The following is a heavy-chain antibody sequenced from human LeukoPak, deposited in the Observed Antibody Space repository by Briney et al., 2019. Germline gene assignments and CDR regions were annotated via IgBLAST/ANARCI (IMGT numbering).Heavy chain of an antibody. CDR3: TRDRGTYNWFDP. J-gene: IGHJ5*02. D-gene: IGHD2-15*01. Sequence: GGSVRLFCAASGFTFSGSAVHWVRQSSGKGLEWVGHIDKKDNLYATAYAESVKGRFTISRDDSKDTAFLHMDSLKTEDTALYYCTRDRGTYNWFDPWGQGTLVTVSS. CDR2: IDKKDNLYAT. CDR1: GFTFSGSA. V-gene: IGHV3-73*01.